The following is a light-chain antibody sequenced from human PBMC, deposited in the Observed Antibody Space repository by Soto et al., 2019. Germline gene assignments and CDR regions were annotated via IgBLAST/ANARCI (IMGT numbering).Light chain of an antibody. Sequence: QSVLTQPPSVSGAPGQRVTISCTGSSSNIGAGYPVHWYQQLPGTAPKLLVAGNRPSGVPDRFSVSKSGASASLAITGLQAEDEADYYCASWDDTLNGPVFGGGTQLTVL. CDR2: G. J-gene: IGLJ3*02. CDR3: ASWDDTLNGPV. CDR1: SSNIGAGYP. V-gene: IGLV1-40*01.